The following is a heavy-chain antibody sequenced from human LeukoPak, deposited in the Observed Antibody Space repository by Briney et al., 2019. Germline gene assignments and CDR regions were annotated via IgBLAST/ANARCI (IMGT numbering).Heavy chain of an antibody. CDR3: ARETVTTAAPGGP. Sequence: GGSLRLSCAASGFTVSRNYMSWVRQAPGKGLEWVSVIYSGGSTYYADSVKGRFTISRDNSKNTLYLQMNSLRAEDTAMYYCARETVTTAAPGGPWGQGTLVTVSS. CDR2: IYSGGST. CDR1: GFTVSRNY. D-gene: IGHD4-17*01. V-gene: IGHV3-53*01. J-gene: IGHJ5*02.